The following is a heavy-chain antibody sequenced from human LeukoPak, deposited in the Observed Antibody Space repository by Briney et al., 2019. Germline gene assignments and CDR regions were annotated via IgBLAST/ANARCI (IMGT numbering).Heavy chain of an antibody. CDR2: IYHSGST. CDR1: GGSISSSNW. D-gene: IGHD2-15*01. CDR3: ARDHYCSGGSCYSGKDAFDI. V-gene: IGHV4-4*02. Sequence: PSGTLSLTCAVSGGSISSSNWWSWVRQPPGKGLEWIGEIYHSGSTNYNPSLKSRVTISVDKSKNQFSLKLSSVTAADTAVYYCARDHYCSGGSCYSGKDAFDIWGQGTMVTVSS. J-gene: IGHJ3*02.